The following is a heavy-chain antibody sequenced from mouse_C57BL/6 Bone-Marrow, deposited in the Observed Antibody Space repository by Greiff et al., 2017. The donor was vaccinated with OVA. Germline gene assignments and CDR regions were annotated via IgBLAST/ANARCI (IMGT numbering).Heavy chain of an antibody. CDR2: LTPSHGGT. V-gene: IGHV1-53*01. D-gene: IGHD1-1*01. CDR3: ARSGYYGRSDC. CDR1: GYTFTSYW. J-gene: IGHJ2*01. Sequence: QVQLQQPGTELVKPGASVKLSCKASGYTFTSYWMHWVKQRPGQGLEWIGNLTPSHGGTNYNDKFTSTATLPVDQSSSTAYMQLSSLTSEDAAVYDCARSGYYGRSDCGGRGTTLTGSS.